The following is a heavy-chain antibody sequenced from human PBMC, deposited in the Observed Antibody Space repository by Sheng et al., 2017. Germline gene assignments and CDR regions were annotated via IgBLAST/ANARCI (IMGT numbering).Heavy chain of an antibody. V-gene: IGHV3-66*02. Sequence: EVQLVESGGGLVQPGGSLRLSCAASGFTVSSNYMSWVRQAPGKGLEWVSVIYSGGSTYYADSVKGRFTISRDNSKNTLYLQMNSLRAEDTAVYYCASDYSNYYDAFDIWGQGTMVTVSS. CDR2: IYSGGST. J-gene: IGHJ3*02. CDR1: GFTVSSNY. D-gene: IGHD4-4*01. CDR3: ASDYSNYYDAFDI.